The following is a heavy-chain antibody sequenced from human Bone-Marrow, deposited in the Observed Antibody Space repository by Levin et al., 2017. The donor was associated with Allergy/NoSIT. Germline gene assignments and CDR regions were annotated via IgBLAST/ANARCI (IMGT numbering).Heavy chain of an antibody. CDR2: ISYDGSSK. D-gene: IGHD4-17*01. J-gene: IGHJ4*02. Sequence: AGGSLRLSCAASGFTFSSYGMHWVRQAPGKGLEWVAVISYDGSSKYYTNSVKGRFTISRDNSKNTLYLQMNSLRVEDTAVYYCAKDAGVFGYGDYEIDYWGQGILVTVSS. V-gene: IGHV3-30*18. CDR1: GFTFSSYG. CDR3: AKDAGVFGYGDYEIDY.